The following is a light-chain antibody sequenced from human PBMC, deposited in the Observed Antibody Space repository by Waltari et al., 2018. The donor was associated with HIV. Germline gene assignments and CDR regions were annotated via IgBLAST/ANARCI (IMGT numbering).Light chain of an antibody. CDR2: RDT. J-gene: IGLJ1*01. V-gene: IGLV3-9*01. Sequence: SYDLTQPRSVSVALGQTARVTCGGNDIGSSQLHWYQHKPGQAPVLVIFRDTHRPSEIPARFSGSNSGNTATLTITGAQAGDEADYYCQVWVNFVYVFGPGTEVTVL. CDR3: QVWVNFVYV. CDR1: DIGSSQ.